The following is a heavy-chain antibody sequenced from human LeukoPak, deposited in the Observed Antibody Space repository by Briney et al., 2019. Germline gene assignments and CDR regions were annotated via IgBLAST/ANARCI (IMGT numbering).Heavy chain of an antibody. V-gene: IGHV3-53*01. CDR3: ARTRITMVRGVIVYFDY. CDR2: LYSDRTT. J-gene: IGHJ4*02. D-gene: IGHD3-10*01. Sequence: PGGSLRLSCAASGIVVSNNYMSWVRQAPGEGLEWVSVLYSDRTTYYGDSVKGRFTISRDNSKNTLYLEMNSLRADDTAVYYCARTRITMVRGVIVYFDYWGQGTLVTVSS. CDR1: GIVVSNNY.